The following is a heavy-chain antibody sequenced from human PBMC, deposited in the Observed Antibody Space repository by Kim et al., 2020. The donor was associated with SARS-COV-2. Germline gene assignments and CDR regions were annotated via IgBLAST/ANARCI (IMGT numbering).Heavy chain of an antibody. J-gene: IGHJ3*02. D-gene: IGHD6-13*01. Sequence: GSNKDSADSVKGRFTSSRDNSKNTLYLQMNSLRAEDTAVYYCAKVGAAGLYFDIWGQGTMVTVSS. CDR2: GSNK. V-gene: IGHV3-30*02. CDR3: AKVGAAGLYFDI.